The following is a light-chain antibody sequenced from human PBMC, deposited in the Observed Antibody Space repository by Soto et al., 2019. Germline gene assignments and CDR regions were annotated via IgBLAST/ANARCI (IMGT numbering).Light chain of an antibody. CDR1: QSVSSD. V-gene: IGKV3-15*01. J-gene: IGKJ4*01. Sequence: EKVMTQSPATLSVSPGERATLSCRASQSVSSDLAWYQQKPGQAPRLLIYGASTRATGVPASFSGSGSGTEFTLTISSLQSEDFAVYYCQQYNNWPLTFGGGNKVEIK. CDR2: GAS. CDR3: QQYNNWPLT.